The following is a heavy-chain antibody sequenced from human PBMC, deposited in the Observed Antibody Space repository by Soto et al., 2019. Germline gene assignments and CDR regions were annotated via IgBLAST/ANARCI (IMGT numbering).Heavy chain of an antibody. J-gene: IGHJ4*02. CDR1: GFTFSSYS. Sequence: EVQLVESGGGLVKPGGSLRLSCAASGFTFSSYSMNWVRQAPGKGLEWVSSISSSSSYIYYADSVKGRFTISRDNAKNXLYLQMNSRRAEDTAVYYCARDRVWGGVATLSFDYWGQGTLVTVSS. CDR3: ARDRVWGGVATLSFDY. V-gene: IGHV3-21*01. D-gene: IGHD5-12*01. CDR2: ISSSSSYI.